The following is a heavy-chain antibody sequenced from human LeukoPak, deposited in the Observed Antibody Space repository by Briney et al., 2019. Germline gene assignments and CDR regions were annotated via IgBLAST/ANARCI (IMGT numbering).Heavy chain of an antibody. J-gene: IGHJ4*02. CDR2: ISYDGSNK. CDR1: GFTFSSYV. D-gene: IGHD3-22*01. CDR3: AREIYDSSGYYYGSVDY. V-gene: IGHV3-30*04. Sequence: GGSLKLSCAASGFTFSSYVLYWVRQAPGKGLEWVAVISYDGSNKYYADSVKGRFTISRDNSKNTLYLQMNSLRAEDTAVYYCAREIYDSSGYYYGSVDYWGQGTLVTVSS.